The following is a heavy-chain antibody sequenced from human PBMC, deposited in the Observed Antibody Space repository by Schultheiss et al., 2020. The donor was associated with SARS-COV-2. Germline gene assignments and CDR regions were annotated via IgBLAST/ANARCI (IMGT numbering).Heavy chain of an antibody. J-gene: IGHJ5*02. CDR2: IKQDGSEK. Sequence: GGSLRLSCAASEFTFSSHWMSWVRQAPGKGLEWVANIKQDGSEKYYVDSVKGRFTISRDNAKNSLYLQMNSLRAEDTALYYCAKDGGLWFGESPNWFDPWGQGTLVTVSS. CDR1: EFTFSSHW. V-gene: IGHV3-7*03. D-gene: IGHD3-10*01. CDR3: AKDGGLWFGESPNWFDP.